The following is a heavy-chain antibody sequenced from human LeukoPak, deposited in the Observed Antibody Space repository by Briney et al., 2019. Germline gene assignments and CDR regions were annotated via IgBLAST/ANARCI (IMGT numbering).Heavy chain of an antibody. J-gene: IGHJ4*02. D-gene: IGHD4-17*01. CDR2: TYFTGST. CDR3: ARVSFTYGPLDS. CDR1: RGSISSGGHY. Sequence: SETLSLSCNVSRGSISSGGHYWSWIRQRPGKGLEWMGYTYFTGSTYYNPSLQSRLIISADTSMTQFSLRLRSVTAADTAVYYCARVSFTYGPLDSWGPGILVTVSS. V-gene: IGHV4-31*03.